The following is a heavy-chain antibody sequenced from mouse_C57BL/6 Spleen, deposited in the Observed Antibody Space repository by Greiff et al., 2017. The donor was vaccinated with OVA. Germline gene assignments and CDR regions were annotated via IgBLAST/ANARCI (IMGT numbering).Heavy chain of an antibody. Sequence: VKLQESGPELVKPGASVKMSCKASGYTFTDYNMHWVKQSHGKSLEWIGYINPNNGGTSYNQKFKGKATLTVNKSSSTAYMELRSLTSEDSAVYYCARGDYGNYVAFDYWGQGTTLTVSS. CDR1: GYTFTDYN. D-gene: IGHD2-1*01. J-gene: IGHJ2*01. CDR3: ARGDYGNYVAFDY. V-gene: IGHV1-22*01. CDR2: INPNNGGT.